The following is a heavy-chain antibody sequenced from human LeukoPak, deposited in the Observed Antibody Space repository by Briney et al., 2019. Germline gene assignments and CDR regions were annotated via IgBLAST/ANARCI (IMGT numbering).Heavy chain of an antibody. CDR1: GFTFGSYN. CDR2: ISTSSSSI. CDR3: ASSDDYGGNRFDY. J-gene: IGHJ4*02. Sequence: GGSLRLSCAASGFTFGSYNMNWVRQAPGKGLEWVSSISTSSSSIYYADSVKGRFTISRDNAENSLFLHMNSLRGEDTAVYYCASSDDYGGNRFDYWGQGTLVTVSS. V-gene: IGHV3-21*01. D-gene: IGHD4-23*01.